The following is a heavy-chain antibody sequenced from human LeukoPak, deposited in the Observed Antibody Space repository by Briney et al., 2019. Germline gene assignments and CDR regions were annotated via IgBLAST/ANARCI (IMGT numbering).Heavy chain of an antibody. CDR1: GFTFTNYD. J-gene: IGHJ4*02. CDR3: VRDLYPSQYTILTGPFDL. V-gene: IGHV3-30-3*01. Sequence: GGSLRLSCAASGFTFTNYDMHWVRQAPGTGLEWVTLTSFDGTNRHYADSVRGRFTVSRDNSKDTLYLQINSLRPADTAIYFCVRDLYPSQYTILTGPFDLWGQGTRVTVSS. D-gene: IGHD3-9*01. CDR2: TSFDGTNR.